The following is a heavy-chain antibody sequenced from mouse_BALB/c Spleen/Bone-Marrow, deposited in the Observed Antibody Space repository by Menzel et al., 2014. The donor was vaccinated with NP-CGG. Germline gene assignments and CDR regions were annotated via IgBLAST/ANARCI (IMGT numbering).Heavy chain of an antibody. CDR3: TRDQFITTATRAMDC. CDR1: GFTFSSYV. V-gene: IGHV5-9-4*01. Sequence: DVQLQESGGGLVKPGGSLKLSCAASGFTFSSYVMSWVRQSPEKRLEWVAEISSGGRYTYYPDTVTGRFTISRDNAKNTLCLEMSSLRPEDTAMYYCTRDQFITTATRAMDCWGQGTSVTVSS. CDR2: ISSGGRYT. J-gene: IGHJ4*01. D-gene: IGHD1-2*01.